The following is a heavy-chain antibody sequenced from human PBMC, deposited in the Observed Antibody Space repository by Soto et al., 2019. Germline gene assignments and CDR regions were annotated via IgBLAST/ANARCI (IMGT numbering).Heavy chain of an antibody. CDR2: IFYSGTT. CDR1: GGSISSGNYY. J-gene: IGHJ6*02. Sequence: QVQLQESGPGLVKPSQTLSLTCTVSGGSISSGNYYWSWIRQPPGKGLEWIGYIFYSGTTYYNPSLKSRVIISVDTSNNQFSLKVNSVTAADTAVYYCARYSGWFGEFNYYYDGMDVWGQGTTVTVSS. CDR3: ARYSGWFGEFNYYYDGMDV. V-gene: IGHV4-30-4*01. D-gene: IGHD3-10*01.